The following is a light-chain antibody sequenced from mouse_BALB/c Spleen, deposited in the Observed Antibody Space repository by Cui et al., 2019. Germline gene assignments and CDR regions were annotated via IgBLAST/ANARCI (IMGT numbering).Light chain of an antibody. J-gene: IGKJ4*01. V-gene: IGKV12-41*01. CDR3: QHFWSTPFT. CDR1: GNINNY. CDR2: NAK. Sequence: DIQMTQSPASLSESVGETVTITCRASGNINNYLAWYQQKQGKSTQLLVYNAKTLAVGVPSRFSGSGSGTQYSLKINSLQPEDFGSYYCQHFWSTPFTFGSGTKLEIK.